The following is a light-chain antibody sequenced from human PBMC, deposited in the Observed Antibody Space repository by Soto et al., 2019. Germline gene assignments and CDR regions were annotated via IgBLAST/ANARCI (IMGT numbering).Light chain of an antibody. J-gene: IGLJ2*01. CDR2: DVS. Sequence: QSVLTQPPSVSGSPGQSVTISCTGTSSDVGAYDRVSWYQQPPGTAPRVMIYDVSNRPSGVPDRFSGSKSGNTASLTISGLLPEDEADYYCSSVTTKTTVVFGGGTKVTVL. CDR3: SSVTTKTTVV. CDR1: SSDVGAYDR. V-gene: IGLV2-18*02.